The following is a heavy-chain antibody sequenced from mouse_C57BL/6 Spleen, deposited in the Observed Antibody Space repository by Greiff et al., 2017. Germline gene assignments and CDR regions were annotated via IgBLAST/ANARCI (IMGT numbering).Heavy chain of an antibody. Sequence: VQLKQSGPELVKPGASVKISCKASGYAFSSSWMNWVKQRPGKGLEWIGRIYPGDGDTNYNGKVKGKATLTADKSSSTAYMQLSSLTSEDSAVYFCARDGSYNAMDYWGQGTSVTVSS. CDR1: GYAFSSSW. J-gene: IGHJ4*01. CDR3: ARDGSYNAMDY. CDR2: IYPGDGDT. D-gene: IGHD2-3*01. V-gene: IGHV1-82*01.